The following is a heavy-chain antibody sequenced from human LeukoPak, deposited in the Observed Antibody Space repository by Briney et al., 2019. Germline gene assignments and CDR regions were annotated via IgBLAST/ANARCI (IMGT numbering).Heavy chain of an antibody. J-gene: IGHJ4*02. CDR1: GGTFSSYA. Sequence: ASVKVSCKASGGTFSSYAISWVRQAPGQGFEWMGRIIPILGIANYAQKFQGRVTITADKSTSTAYMELSSLRSEDTAVYYCATTYYYDSSGYYPSFDYWGQGTLVTVSS. CDR2: IIPILGIA. D-gene: IGHD3-22*01. CDR3: ATTYYYDSSGYYPSFDY. V-gene: IGHV1-69*04.